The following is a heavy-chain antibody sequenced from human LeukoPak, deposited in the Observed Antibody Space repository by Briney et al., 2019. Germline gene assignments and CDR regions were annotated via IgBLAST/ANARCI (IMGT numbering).Heavy chain of an antibody. V-gene: IGHV4-34*01. J-gene: IGHJ6*02. CDR2: INHSGST. Sequence: SETLSLTCAVYGGSFSGYYWSWIRQPPGKGLEWIGEINHSGSTNYNPSLKSRVTISVDTSKNQFSLKLSSVTAADTAVYYCARARGYCSSTSCYGGPRLFGMDVWGQGTTVTVSS. D-gene: IGHD2-2*01. CDR1: GGSFSGYY. CDR3: ARARGYCSSTSCYGGPRLFGMDV.